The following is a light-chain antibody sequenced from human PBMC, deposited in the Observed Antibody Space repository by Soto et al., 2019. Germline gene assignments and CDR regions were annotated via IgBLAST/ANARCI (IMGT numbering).Light chain of an antibody. V-gene: IGKV3-20*01. CDR2: CAF. CDR3: PQHGSSPPLT. CDR1: QRLSSIY. Sequence: EIVLTRSEGAMTLSPGERATLSCRTIQRLSSIYLAGHQQKPGQATRLVMYCAFSRATGIPDRFSGSGSGTDFTLTTSRLEPEDSSVSYCPQHGSSPPLTFGGGTKVDI. J-gene: IGKJ4*01.